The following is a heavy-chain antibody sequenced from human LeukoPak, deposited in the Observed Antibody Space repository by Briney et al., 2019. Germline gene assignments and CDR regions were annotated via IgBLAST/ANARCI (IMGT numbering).Heavy chain of an antibody. CDR1: GFTSSDFY. CDR3: AKDGTGCGGDCYSDY. J-gene: IGHJ4*02. V-gene: IGHV3-11*01. CDR2: ISSTGLTK. D-gene: IGHD2-21*02. Sequence: GGSLRLSCAASGFTSSDFYVSWIRQAPGKGLEWLSHISSTGLTKYYADSVKGRFTISRDNAENSLYLQMNSLRAEDTALYYCAKDGTGCGGDCYSDYWGQGTLVTVSS.